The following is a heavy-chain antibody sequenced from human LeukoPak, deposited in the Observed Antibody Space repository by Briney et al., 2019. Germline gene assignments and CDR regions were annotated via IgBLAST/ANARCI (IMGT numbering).Heavy chain of an antibody. CDR2: ISTSSSYI. D-gene: IGHD3-22*01. CDR3: ARAKYDSSGYYYYYYYYMDV. Sequence: GGSLRLSCAASGFTFSSYGMRWVRQAPGKGLEWVSSISTSSSYIYYADSVKGRFTISRDNAKNSLYLQMNSLRAEDTAVYYCARAKYDSSGYYYYYYYYMDVWGKGTTVTISS. V-gene: IGHV3-21*01. CDR1: GFTFSSYG. J-gene: IGHJ6*03.